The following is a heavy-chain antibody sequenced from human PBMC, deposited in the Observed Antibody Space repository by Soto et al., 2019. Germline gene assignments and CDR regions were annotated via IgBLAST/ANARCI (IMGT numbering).Heavy chain of an antibody. CDR1: GFTFSSYA. Sequence: PGGSLRLSCAASGFTFSSYAMTWVRQAPGKGLEWVSVMHRGGTTDNADSVKGRFTTSRDKSKNTLYLHMNGLKVEDTAVYYCARVNTTLVDHFDCWGQGTLVTVSS. CDR2: MHRGGTT. CDR3: ARVNTTLVDHFDC. D-gene: IGHD5-18*01. J-gene: IGHJ4*02. V-gene: IGHV3-53*01.